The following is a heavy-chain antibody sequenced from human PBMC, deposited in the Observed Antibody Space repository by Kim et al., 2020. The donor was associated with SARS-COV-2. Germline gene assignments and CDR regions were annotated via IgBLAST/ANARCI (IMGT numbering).Heavy chain of an antibody. J-gene: IGHJ5*02. V-gene: IGHV4-59*08. CDR2: INHSGTI. CDR1: GGSISIYW. Sequence: SETLSLTCSVSGGSISIYWWTWIRQSPGKGLEWIGYINHSGTIMYNSSLKSRVTISIDTSKNQFSLKVSSVTAADTAVYYCARRRSSRPNQDWFDPWGQGTLVTVSS. CDR3: ARRRSSRPNQDWFDP.